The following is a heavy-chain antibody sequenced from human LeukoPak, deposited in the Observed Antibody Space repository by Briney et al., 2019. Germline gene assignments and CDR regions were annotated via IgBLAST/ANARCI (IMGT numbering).Heavy chain of an antibody. D-gene: IGHD3-3*01. Sequence: SVKVSCKASGGTFSSYAISWVRQAPGQGLEWMGGIIPIFGTANYAQKFQGRVTITTDESTSTAYMELSSLRSEDTAVYYCARDEVTIFGVVSPRHYMDVWGKGTTVTVSS. CDR3: ARDEVTIFGVVSPRHYMDV. J-gene: IGHJ6*03. V-gene: IGHV1-69*05. CDR2: IIPIFGTA. CDR1: GGTFSSYA.